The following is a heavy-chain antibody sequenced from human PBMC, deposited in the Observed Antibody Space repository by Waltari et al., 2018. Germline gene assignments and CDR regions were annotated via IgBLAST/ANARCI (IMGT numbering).Heavy chain of an antibody. V-gene: IGHV3-23*01. D-gene: IGHD3-22*01. CDR1: GFTFSSYA. J-gene: IGHJ4*02. Sequence: EVQLLESGGGLVQPGGSLRLSCAASGFTFSSYAMSWVRQAPGKGLEWVSGISGSGGNTYYADSVKGRFTISRDNSENTLYLQMNRLRAEDTAVYYCAKEFYKRLQMTMIVVGNFDYWGQGTLVTVSS. CDR2: ISGSGGNT. CDR3: AKEFYKRLQMTMIVVGNFDY.